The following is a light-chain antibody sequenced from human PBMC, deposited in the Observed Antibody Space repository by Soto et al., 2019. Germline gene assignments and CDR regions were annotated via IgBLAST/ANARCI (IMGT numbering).Light chain of an antibody. J-gene: IGKJ1*01. V-gene: IGKV3-20*01. CDR2: GAS. Sequence: EIVMTQSPATLSLSPGERATLSCRASQSVSSYLAWYQQKPGQAPRLLIYGASNRATGIPDRFSGSGSGTDFTLTITRLEAEDFAMYYCQRYDSLRTVGPGTPVEIK. CDR1: QSVSSY. CDR3: QRYDSLRT.